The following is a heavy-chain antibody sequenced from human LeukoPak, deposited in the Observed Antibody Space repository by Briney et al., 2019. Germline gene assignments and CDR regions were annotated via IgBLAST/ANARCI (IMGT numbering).Heavy chain of an antibody. Sequence: PGRSLRLSCAASGFTFDDYAMHWVRQAPGKGLEWASGISWNSGSIGYADSVKGRFTISRDNAKNSLYLQMNSLRAEDTALYYCAKPLYPGIAAAGYMDVWGKGTTVTISS. CDR2: ISWNSGSI. D-gene: IGHD6-13*01. CDR3: AKPLYPGIAAAGYMDV. V-gene: IGHV3-9*01. CDR1: GFTFDDYA. J-gene: IGHJ6*03.